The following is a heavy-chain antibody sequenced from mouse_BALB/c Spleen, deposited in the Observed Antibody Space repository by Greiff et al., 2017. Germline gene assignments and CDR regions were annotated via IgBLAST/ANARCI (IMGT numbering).Heavy chain of an antibody. CDR3: ARERSTMIKGWYFDV. CDR2: ISYDGSN. J-gene: IGHJ1*01. Sequence: VQLKQSGPGLVKPSQSLSLTCSVTGYSITSGYYWNWIRQFPGNKLEWMGYISYDGSNNYNPSLKNRISITRDTSKNQFFLKLNSVTTEDTATYYCARERSTMIKGWYFDVWGAGTTVTVSS. D-gene: IGHD2-4*01. CDR1: GYSITSGYY. V-gene: IGHV3-6*02.